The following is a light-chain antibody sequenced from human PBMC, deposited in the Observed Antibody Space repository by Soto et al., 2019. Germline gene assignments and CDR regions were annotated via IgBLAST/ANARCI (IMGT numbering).Light chain of an antibody. CDR1: SSDVGGYKY. CDR2: EVT. J-gene: IGLJ7*01. CDR3: CSYAGTYSWV. Sequence: QSALTQPASVSGSPGQSITISCTGTSSDVGGYKYVSWYQKYPGKAPRLIIYEVTERPSGVPDRFSGSKSGNSASLTISGLQTEDEADYYCCSYAGTYSWVFGGGTQLTVL. V-gene: IGLV2-11*01.